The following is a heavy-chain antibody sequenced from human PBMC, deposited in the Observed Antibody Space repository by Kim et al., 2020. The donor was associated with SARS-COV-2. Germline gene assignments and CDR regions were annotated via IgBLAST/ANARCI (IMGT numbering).Heavy chain of an antibody. Sequence: SETLSLTCSVSGESMTRYYWSWIRQPPGKGLEWIAYVSYGGITNYNPSLKARVTISIDRSKDQFSLSLTSVTAADTAIYYCARAYWGQGSQGRFDSWGQGALVTVSS. CDR3: ARAYWGQGSQGRFDS. V-gene: IGHV4-59*01. J-gene: IGHJ4*02. CDR2: VSYGGIT. D-gene: IGHD7-27*01. CDR1: GESMTRYY.